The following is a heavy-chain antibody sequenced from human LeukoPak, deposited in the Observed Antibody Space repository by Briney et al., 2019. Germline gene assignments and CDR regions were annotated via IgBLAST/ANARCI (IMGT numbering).Heavy chain of an antibody. D-gene: IGHD6-19*01. CDR2: LSGSGITT. V-gene: IGHV3-23*01. CDR1: GFTFSNSA. CDR3: EKGIYSSGWSYFDY. J-gene: IGHJ4*01. Sequence: GGSLRLSCAASGFTFSNSAMSWLRQAPGKGLEWGSTLSGSGITTYYADSVTGRFTISRDNSKTTLYLQMNSLSAEDTAVYYCEKGIYSSGWSYFDYWGHGTLVTVSS.